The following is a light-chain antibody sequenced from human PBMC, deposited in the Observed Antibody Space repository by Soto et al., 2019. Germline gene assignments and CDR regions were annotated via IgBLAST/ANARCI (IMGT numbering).Light chain of an antibody. J-gene: IGKJ4*01. CDR2: DAS. V-gene: IGKV3-11*01. CDR3: QQRSNWLT. CDR1: PSVSSY. Sequence: EIVLTQSPAPLSLSPGERAPLSCRASPSVSSYFAWYQQKPGQAPRLLIYDASNRATGIPARFSGSGSGTDFTLTISSLEPEDFAVYYCQQRSNWLTFGGGTKVEIK.